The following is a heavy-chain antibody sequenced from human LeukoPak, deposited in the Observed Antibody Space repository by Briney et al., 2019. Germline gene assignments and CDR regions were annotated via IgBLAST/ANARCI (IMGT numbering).Heavy chain of an antibody. CDR1: GGSISSYY. J-gene: IGHJ6*03. CDR3: ARETSQKGAHYMDV. D-gene: IGHD3-16*01. V-gene: IGHV4-59*01. Sequence: SETLSLTCTVSGGSISSYYWSWIRQPPGKGLEWIGYIYYSGSTNYNPPLKSRVTISVDTSKNQFSLKLSSVTAADTAVYYCARETSQKGAHYMDVWGKGTTVTISS. CDR2: IYYSGST.